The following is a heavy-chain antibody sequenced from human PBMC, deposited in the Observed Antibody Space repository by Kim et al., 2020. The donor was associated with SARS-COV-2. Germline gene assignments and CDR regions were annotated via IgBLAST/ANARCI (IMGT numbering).Heavy chain of an antibody. J-gene: IGHJ6*02. D-gene: IGHD2-21*01. CDR3: ARAPFPPYYYYYGMDV. V-gene: IGHV4-34*01. Sequence: NYNPSLEGRVTISVDTSKNQFSLKLSAVTAADTAVYYCARAPFPPYYYYYGMDVWGQGTTVTVSS.